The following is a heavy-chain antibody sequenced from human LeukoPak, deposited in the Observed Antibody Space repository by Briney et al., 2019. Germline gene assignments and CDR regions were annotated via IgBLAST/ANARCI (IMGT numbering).Heavy chain of an antibody. D-gene: IGHD3-10*01. J-gene: IGHJ6*03. CDR3: AKHYYGSGFYMDV. Sequence: GGSLRLSCAASGFTFSSYAMSWVRQAPGKGLEWVSPISGSGDSTYYVDSVKGRFTISRDNSKNTLYLQMNSLRAEDTAVYYCAKHYYGSGFYMDVWGKGTTVTVSS. V-gene: IGHV3-23*01. CDR1: GFTFSSYA. CDR2: ISGSGDST.